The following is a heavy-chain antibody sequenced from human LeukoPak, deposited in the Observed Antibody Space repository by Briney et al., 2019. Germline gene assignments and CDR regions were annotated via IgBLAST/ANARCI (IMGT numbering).Heavy chain of an antibody. Sequence: SETLSLTCTVSGGSISSYYWSWIRQPPGKGLEWIGYIYYSGSTNYNPSLKSRVTISVDTSKNQFSLKLSSVTAADTAVYYCARDRPRRGVLAKLRAFDIWGQGTMVTVSS. CDR2: IYYSGST. J-gene: IGHJ3*02. CDR3: ARDRPRRGVLAKLRAFDI. CDR1: GGSISSYY. D-gene: IGHD3-10*01. V-gene: IGHV4-59*01.